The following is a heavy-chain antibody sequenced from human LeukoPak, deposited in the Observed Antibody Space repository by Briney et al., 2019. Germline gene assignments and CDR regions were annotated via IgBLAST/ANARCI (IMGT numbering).Heavy chain of an antibody. CDR1: GFSFMNAW. D-gene: IGHD2/OR15-2a*01. CDR3: TTFYHEYSPY. CDR2: IKSNADGCTP. V-gene: IGHV3-15*01. Sequence: PGGSLRLSCAASGFSFMNAWMIWVRQAPGKGLEWVGRIKSNADGCTPDYAATARGRFTISRDDSKKQLYMQMNSLKTEDTAVYYCTTFYHEYSPYWGRGTLVTVSS. J-gene: IGHJ4*02.